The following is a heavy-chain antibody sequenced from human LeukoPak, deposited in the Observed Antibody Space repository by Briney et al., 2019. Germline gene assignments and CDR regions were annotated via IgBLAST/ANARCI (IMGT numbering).Heavy chain of an antibody. Sequence: SGPTLVKPTQTLTLTCTFSGFSLSTSGVGVGWIRQPPGKALEWLALIYWDDDKRYSPSLKSRLTITKDTSKNQVVLTMTNMDPVDTATYYWARPALVVAAFDYWGQGTLVTVSS. CDR1: GFSLSTSGVG. V-gene: IGHV2-5*02. J-gene: IGHJ4*02. CDR2: IYWDDDK. D-gene: IGHD2-15*01. CDR3: ARPALVVAAFDY.